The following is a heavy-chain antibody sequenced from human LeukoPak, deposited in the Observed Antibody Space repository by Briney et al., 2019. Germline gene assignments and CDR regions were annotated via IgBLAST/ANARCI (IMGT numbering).Heavy chain of an antibody. Sequence: SETLSLTCTVSGDSISSSNYYWSWIRQPAGKGLEWIGRMSTSGSTNYNPSLKSRVTISVDTSKSQFSLNLNSVTAADTAVYYCARGSGAALYYDSSGYYYFDYWGQGTLVTVSS. V-gene: IGHV4-61*02. D-gene: IGHD3-22*01. CDR3: ARGSGAALYYDSSGYYYFDY. CDR2: MSTSGST. J-gene: IGHJ4*02. CDR1: GDSISSSNYY.